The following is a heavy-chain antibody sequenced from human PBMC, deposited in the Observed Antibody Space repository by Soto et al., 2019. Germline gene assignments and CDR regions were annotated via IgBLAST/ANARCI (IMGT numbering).Heavy chain of an antibody. V-gene: IGHV3-9*01. J-gene: IGHJ5*02. CDR2: ITWNGGTI. Sequence: GGSLRLSCAASGFTFSSYSMNWVRQAPGRGLEWVSGITWNGGTIRYVDSVKGRFTISRDNAENSLYLQMNSLRPEDTAVYYCAKGGSAALIAPSGRDNWFDPWGQGTQVTVSS. CDR3: AKGGSAALIAPSGRDNWFDP. D-gene: IGHD6-13*01. CDR1: GFTFSSYS.